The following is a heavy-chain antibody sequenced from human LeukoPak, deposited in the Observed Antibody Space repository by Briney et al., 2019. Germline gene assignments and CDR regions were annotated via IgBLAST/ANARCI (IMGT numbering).Heavy chain of an antibody. V-gene: IGHV3-9*01. D-gene: IGHD3-10*01. J-gene: IGHJ3*02. CDR2: ISWNSGSI. CDR3: ARDGVGAWFGDNDAFDI. Sequence: GGSLRLSCAASGFTFDDYAMHWVRQAPGKGLEWVSGISWNSGSIDYADSVKGRFTISRDNAKNSLYLQMNSLRAEDTAVYYCARDGVGAWFGDNDAFDIWGQGTMVTVSS. CDR1: GFTFDDYA.